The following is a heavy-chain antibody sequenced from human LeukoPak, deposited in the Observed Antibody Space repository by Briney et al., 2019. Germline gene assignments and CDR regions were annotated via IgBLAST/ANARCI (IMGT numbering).Heavy chain of an antibody. V-gene: IGHV4-30-4*01. Sequence: SETLSLTCTVSGGSITSGDYYWSWIRQPPGKGLEWIGYIYYSGSTSYNPSLRSRVTISVDTSKNQFSLKLSSVIAADTAVYYCARVMVRGTRHVNYFYYYGMDVWGQGTTVTVSS. CDR2: IYYSGST. J-gene: IGHJ6*02. D-gene: IGHD3-10*01. CDR3: ARVMVRGTRHVNYFYYYGMDV. CDR1: GGSITSGDYY.